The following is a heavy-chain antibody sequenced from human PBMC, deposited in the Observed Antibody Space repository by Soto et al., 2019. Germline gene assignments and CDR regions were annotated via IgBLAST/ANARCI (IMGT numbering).Heavy chain of an antibody. CDR3: TRHAIIPKLQYGMDV. J-gene: IGHJ6*02. CDR1: GGSVSGYY. V-gene: IGHV4-59*02. D-gene: IGHD3-22*01. CDR2: IFYRGTT. Sequence: PSETLSLTCTVSGGSVSGYYWSWIRQSPGKGLGWLGYIFYRGTTKYSPSVKGRVTISVDTSRNQFSLNLSSVTAADTAVYYCTRHAIIPKLQYGMDVWGQGTMVTV.